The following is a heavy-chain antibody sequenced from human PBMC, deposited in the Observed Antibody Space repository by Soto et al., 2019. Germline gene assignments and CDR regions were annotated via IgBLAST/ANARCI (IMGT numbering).Heavy chain of an antibody. D-gene: IGHD3-22*01. CDR1: GYTFTSYG. J-gene: IGHJ3*02. CDR2: ISAYNGNT. Sequence: GASVKVSCKASGYTFTSYGISWVRQAPGQGLEWMGWISAYNGNTNYAQKLQGRVTMTTDTSTSTAYMELRSLRSDDTAVYYCAREVPDDSSGYYYAFDIWGQGTMVTV. V-gene: IGHV1-18*01. CDR3: AREVPDDSSGYYYAFDI.